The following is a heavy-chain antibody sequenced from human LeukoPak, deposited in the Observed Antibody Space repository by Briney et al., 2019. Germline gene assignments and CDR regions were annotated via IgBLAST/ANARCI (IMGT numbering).Heavy chain of an antibody. CDR3: ARDLTVTFDY. D-gene: IGHD4-17*01. CDR1: GFTFSYYG. J-gene: IGHJ4*02. CDR2: ISYDGSKK. Sequence: PGGSLRLSCAGSGFTFSYYGMHWVRQAPGKGLEWVAVISYDGSKKEYADSVKGRFTISRENSEKTLYLQMNSLRAEDTAVYYCARDLTVTFDYWGQGAPVTVSS. V-gene: IGHV3-30*03.